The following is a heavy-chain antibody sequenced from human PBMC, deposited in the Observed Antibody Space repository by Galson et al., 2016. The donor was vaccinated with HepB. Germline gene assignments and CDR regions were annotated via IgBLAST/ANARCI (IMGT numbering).Heavy chain of an antibody. V-gene: IGHV3-30*18. J-gene: IGHJ4*02. Sequence: SLRLSCAASGFTFSRYGVHWVRQAPGKGLEWVAVISYDGSDKYYADSVKGRFTISRDNSKNTLYLQMNSLRAEDTAVYYCAKPEIPTVWWELPPGYWGQGTLVTVSS. CDR3: AKPEIPTVWWELPPGY. CDR2: ISYDGSDK. D-gene: IGHD1-26*01. CDR1: GFTFSRYG.